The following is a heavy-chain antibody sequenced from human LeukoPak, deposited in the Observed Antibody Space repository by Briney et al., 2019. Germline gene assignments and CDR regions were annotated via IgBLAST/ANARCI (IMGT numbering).Heavy chain of an antibody. J-gene: IGHJ5*02. CDR3: ARDNSVGDVAWWFDP. CDR1: GYTFTGYY. V-gene: IGHV1-2*02. CDR2: ISPNSGGT. Sequence: GASVKVSCKASGYTFTGYYMHWVRQAPGQGLEWMGWISPNSGGTNYAQKFQGRVTMTRDMSTTTDYMELSSLRSEDTAVYYCARDNSVGDVAWWFDPWGQGTLVTVSS. D-gene: IGHD1-26*01.